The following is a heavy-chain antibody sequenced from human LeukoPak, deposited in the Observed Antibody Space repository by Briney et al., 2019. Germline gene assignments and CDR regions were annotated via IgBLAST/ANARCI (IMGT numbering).Heavy chain of an antibody. D-gene: IGHD3-22*01. CDR2: IYYSGST. CDR1: GGSISSGDYY. J-gene: IGHJ5*02. CDR3: ARAYITMIVVVITTSWFDP. V-gene: IGHV4-30-4*01. Sequence: SQTLSLTCTVSGGSISSGDYYWSWIRQPPGKGLEWIGYIYYSGSTYYNPSLKSRVTISVDTSKNQFSLKLSSVTAADTAVYYCARAYITMIVVVITTSWFDPWGQGTLVTVSS.